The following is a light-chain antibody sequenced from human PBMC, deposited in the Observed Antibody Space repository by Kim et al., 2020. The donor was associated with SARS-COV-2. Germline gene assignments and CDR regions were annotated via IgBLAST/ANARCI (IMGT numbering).Light chain of an antibody. CDR3: NSRARDRTGNLYV. CDR2: DKN. CDR1: SLRRYY. Sequence: SSELTQDPAVSVALGQTVTITCQGDSLRRYYASWYQQKPGQAPVLVMYDKNNRPSGIPDRFPGSSSGDTASLTITGAQAADEADSSCNSRARDRTGNLYV. V-gene: IGLV3-19*01. J-gene: IGLJ1*01.